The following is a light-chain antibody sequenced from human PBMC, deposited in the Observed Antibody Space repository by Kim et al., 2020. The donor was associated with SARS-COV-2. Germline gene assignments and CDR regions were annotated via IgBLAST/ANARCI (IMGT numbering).Light chain of an antibody. J-gene: IGKJ1*01. CDR3: QHYSGDPPRT. CDR1: QSISKL. V-gene: IGKV1-5*03. Sequence: SVGDKVTIPCRASQSISKLLAWYQQKPGKAPKLLIYKASNLESGVPSRFSGSGSGTEFTLTISSLQPDDFATYFCQHYSGDPPRTFGQGTRVDIK. CDR2: KAS.